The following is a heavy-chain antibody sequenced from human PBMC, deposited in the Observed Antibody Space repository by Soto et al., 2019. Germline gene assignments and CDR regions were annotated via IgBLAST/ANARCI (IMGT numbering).Heavy chain of an antibody. CDR2: ISGNGGST. Sequence: GGSLRLSCAASGFTFSSCAMGWVRQAPGKGLEWVSGISGNGGSTYYADSVKGRFTISRDTSKNTLYLQMDSMGAEDTAIYYYAKLVGDSNDYSDVCGEGTVVTVSS. D-gene: IGHD3-22*01. V-gene: IGHV3-23*01. CDR3: AKLVGDSNDYSDV. CDR1: GFTFSSCA. J-gene: IGHJ4*02.